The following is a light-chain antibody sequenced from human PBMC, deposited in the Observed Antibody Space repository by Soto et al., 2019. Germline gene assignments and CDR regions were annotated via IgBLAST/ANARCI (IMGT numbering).Light chain of an antibody. V-gene: IGLV2-18*02. CDR1: SYDVGSYNR. Sequence: QSVLTQPPSVSGSPGQSVTISCTGTSYDVGSYNRVSWYRQPPGTAPKLMIYEVIYRPSGVPDRFSGSKSGNTASLTISRVQAEDEADYYCSSYTSSNTVVFGGGTKLTVL. J-gene: IGLJ2*01. CDR2: EVI. CDR3: SSYTSSNTVV.